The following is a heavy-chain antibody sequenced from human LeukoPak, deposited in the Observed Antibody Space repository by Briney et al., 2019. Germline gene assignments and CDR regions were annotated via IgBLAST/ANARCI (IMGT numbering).Heavy chain of an antibody. D-gene: IGHD5-12*01. J-gene: IGHJ4*02. CDR2: ISGSGGST. CDR1: GFTLRAYW. Sequence: GGSLRLSCAASGFTLRAYWMYWVRQAPGKGLEWVSAISGSGGSTYYADSVKGRFTISRDNSKNTLYLQMNSLRAEDTAVYYCAKEKSLVAKNFDYWGQGTLVTVSS. CDR3: AKEKSLVAKNFDY. V-gene: IGHV3-23*01.